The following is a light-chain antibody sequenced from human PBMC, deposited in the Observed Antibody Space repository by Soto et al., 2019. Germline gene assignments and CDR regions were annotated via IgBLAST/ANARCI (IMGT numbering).Light chain of an antibody. CDR2: HTS. J-gene: IGKJ4*01. Sequence: EIVMTQSPATLSVSPGESATLSCRASQSISDNLAWYQRKPGLAPRLLIYHTSTRATGVPARFSGSGSGTEFSLTISSLQSEDFAVYYCQRYDNWPLTFGGGTKVEIK. CDR3: QRYDNWPLT. V-gene: IGKV3-15*01. CDR1: QSISDN.